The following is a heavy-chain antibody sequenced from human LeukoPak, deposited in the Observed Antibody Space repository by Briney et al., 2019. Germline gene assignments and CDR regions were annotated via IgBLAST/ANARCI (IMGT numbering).Heavy chain of an antibody. D-gene: IGHD3-16*01. CDR1: GFTFSSYA. J-gene: IGHJ5*02. V-gene: IGHV3-30*04. CDR3: ARDAQGGNWFDP. CDR2: ISYDGSNK. Sequence: GGSLRLSCAASGFTFSSYAMHWVRQAPGKGLEWGAVISYDGSNKYYADSVKGRFTISRDNSKNTLYLQMNSLRAEDTAVYYCARDAQGGNWFDPWGQGTLVTVSS.